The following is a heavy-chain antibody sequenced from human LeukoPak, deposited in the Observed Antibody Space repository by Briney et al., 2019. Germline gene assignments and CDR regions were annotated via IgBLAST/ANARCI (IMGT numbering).Heavy chain of an antibody. D-gene: IGHD1-1*01. CDR3: ARDITTGRATFFDY. CDR2: INPNSGGT. CDR1: GYTFTGYY. V-gene: IGHV1-2*06. Sequence: ASVKVSCKASGYTFTGYYMHWVRQAPGQGLEWMGRINPNSGGTNYAQKFRGRVTMTRDTSISTAYMELSRLRSDDTAVYYCARDITTGRATFFDYWGQGTLVTVSS. J-gene: IGHJ4*02.